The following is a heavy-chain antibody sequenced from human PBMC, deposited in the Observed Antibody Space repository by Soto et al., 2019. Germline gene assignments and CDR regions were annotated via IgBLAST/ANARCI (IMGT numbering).Heavy chain of an antibody. D-gene: IGHD6-19*01. CDR2: IWYDGSNK. CDR3: ARDMTSSGWYEPY. CDR1: GFTFSSYG. J-gene: IGHJ4*02. V-gene: IGHV3-33*01. Sequence: GGSLRLSCAASGFTFSSYGMHWVRQAPGKGLEWVAVIWYDGSNKYYADSVKGRFTISRDNSKNTLYLQMNSLRAEDTAVYYCARDMTSSGWYEPYWGQGTLVTVSS.